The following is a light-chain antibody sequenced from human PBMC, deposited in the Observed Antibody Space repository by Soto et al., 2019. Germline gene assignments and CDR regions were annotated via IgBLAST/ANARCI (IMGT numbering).Light chain of an antibody. Sequence: QPVLTQPPSVSGAPGQRVTISCTGSSANIGAGFDVHWYQQFPGTAPKLLIYDNTHRPSGVPDRFSASKSGASASLAITGLQAEDEADYYCQSYDRSLRGYVLFGGGTKVTVL. V-gene: IGLV1-40*01. CDR3: QSYDRSLRGYVL. CDR2: DNT. J-gene: IGLJ2*01. CDR1: SANIGAGFD.